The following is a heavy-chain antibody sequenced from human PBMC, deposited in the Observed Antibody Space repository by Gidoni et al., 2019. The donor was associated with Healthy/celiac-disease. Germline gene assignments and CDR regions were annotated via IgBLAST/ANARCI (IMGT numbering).Heavy chain of an antibody. CDR1: GGSISSSSYY. D-gene: IGHD5-18*01. CDR3: ARVGYSYGSRGYYYYYMDV. V-gene: IGHV4-39*01. J-gene: IGHJ6*03. CDR2: IYYSGST. Sequence: QLQLQESGPGLVKPSETLSLTCTVSGGSISSSSYYWGWIRQPPGKGLEWIGSIYYSGSTYYNPSLKSRVTISVDTSKNQFSLKLSSVTAADTAVYYCARVGYSYGSRGYYYYYMDVWGKGTTVTVSS.